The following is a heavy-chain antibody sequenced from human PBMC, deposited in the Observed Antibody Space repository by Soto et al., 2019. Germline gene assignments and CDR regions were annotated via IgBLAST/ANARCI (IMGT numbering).Heavy chain of an antibody. CDR3: AAASSTSGGYYGMDV. D-gene: IGHD2-2*01. CDR1: GFTFTSSA. Sequence: QLQLVQSGPEVKKPGTSVKVSCKTSGFTFTSSAMQWVRQARGQRLEWIGWIVVGSGHTNYAQKFQERVTITRDMSTSTAYMQLSSLRSEDTAVYYCAAASSTSGGYYGMDVWGQGTTVTVSS. CDR2: IVVGSGHT. V-gene: IGHV1-58*02. J-gene: IGHJ6*02.